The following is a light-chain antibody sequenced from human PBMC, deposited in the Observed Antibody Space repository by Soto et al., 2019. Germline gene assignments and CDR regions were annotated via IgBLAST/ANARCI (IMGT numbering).Light chain of an antibody. Sequence: DIQMTQSPSTLSASEGVRVTITCRASQSISSWLAWYQQKPGKAPKLLISNASNLESGVPSRFSGSGSGTEFTLTINSLQPDDFATYYCQQYDTYSRTFGQGTKVDIK. CDR2: NAS. J-gene: IGKJ1*01. CDR3: QQYDTYSRT. V-gene: IGKV1-5*03. CDR1: QSISSW.